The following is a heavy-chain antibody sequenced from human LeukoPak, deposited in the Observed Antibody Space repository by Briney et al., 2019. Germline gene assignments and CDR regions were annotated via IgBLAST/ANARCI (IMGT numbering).Heavy chain of an antibody. CDR3: VRDSPVDTSMVTDYFVMDV. CDR1: GYTFTSYG. CDR2: ISAYSGDT. D-gene: IGHD5-18*01. J-gene: IGHJ6*02. V-gene: IGHV1-18*01. Sequence: ASVKVSCKASGYTFTSYGISWVRQAPGQGLEWMGWISAYSGDTNHAQIFQGRVTLTTDTSTDTARMELRSLRSDDTAVYYCVRDSPVDTSMVTDYFVMDVWGQGTTVTVSS.